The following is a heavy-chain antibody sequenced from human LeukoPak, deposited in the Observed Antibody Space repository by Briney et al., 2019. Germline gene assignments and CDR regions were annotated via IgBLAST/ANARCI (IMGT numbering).Heavy chain of an antibody. CDR3: ARVPVGRVEVPAAMLDY. V-gene: IGHV1-2*02. D-gene: IGHD2-2*01. Sequence: GASVKVSCKASGYTFTGYYMHWVRQAPGQGLEWMGWINPNSGGTNYAQKFQGRVTMTRDTSISTAYMELSRLGSDDTAVYYCARVPVGRVEVPAAMLDYWGQGTLVTVSS. J-gene: IGHJ4*02. CDR1: GYTFTGYY. CDR2: INPNSGGT.